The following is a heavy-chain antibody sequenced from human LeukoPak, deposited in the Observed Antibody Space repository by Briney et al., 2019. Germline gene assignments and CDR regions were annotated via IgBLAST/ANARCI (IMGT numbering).Heavy chain of an antibody. D-gene: IGHD2-8*01. J-gene: IGHJ4*02. CDR3: ARLNTNVPAY. Sequence: GASLEISCYSSGSVFTTYWIGCVGQLPGKGLEGVGIIFPGDSATIYSPSFQGQVTISAAYSINTASLHWSSLRASDTAIYYCARLNTNVPAYWGQGTLVTVSS. CDR2: IFPGDSAT. CDR1: GSVFTTYW. V-gene: IGHV5-51*01.